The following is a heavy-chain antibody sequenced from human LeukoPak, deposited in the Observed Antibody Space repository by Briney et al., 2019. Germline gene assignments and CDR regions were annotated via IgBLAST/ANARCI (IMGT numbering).Heavy chain of an antibody. CDR2: FDPEDGET. D-gene: IGHD5-24*01. J-gene: IGHJ4*02. CDR3: VTDPYTTTDDNNFEPQGAY. Sequence: ASVKVSCKAPGYTLSRLSIHWVRQPSGRGLEWMGAFDPEDGETIYAQEFQGRATMTADTSADTAYMELSSLTSDDTAVYYCVTDPYTTTDDNNFEPQGAYWGQGTLVTVSS. V-gene: IGHV1-24*01. CDR1: GYTLSRLS.